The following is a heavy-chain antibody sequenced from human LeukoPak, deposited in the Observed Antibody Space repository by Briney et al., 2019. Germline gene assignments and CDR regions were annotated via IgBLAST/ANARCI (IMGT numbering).Heavy chain of an antibody. CDR1: GGSISTYY. CDR2: IYYTGGH. CDR3: AKYGNSGWVIDN. Sequence: KPSETLSLTCTVSGGSISTYYWTWIRQPPGKGLEYIGYIYYTGGHNYNPSLKSRVTISVDTSKNQFSLKLSSVTAADTAVYFCAKYGNSGWVIDNWGQGTLVTVSS. D-gene: IGHD6-19*01. V-gene: IGHV4-59*08. J-gene: IGHJ4*02.